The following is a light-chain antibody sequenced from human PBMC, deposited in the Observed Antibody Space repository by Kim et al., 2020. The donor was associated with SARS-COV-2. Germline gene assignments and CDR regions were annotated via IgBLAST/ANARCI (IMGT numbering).Light chain of an antibody. CDR1: SSNVGSNT. CDR2: SNN. J-gene: IGLJ2*01. CDR3: AAWDDSLNGPV. V-gene: IGLV1-44*01. Sequence: QSVLTQPPSASGTPGQSVTISCSGSSSNVGSNTVNWYQQLPGTAPKLLIYSNNQRPSGVPHRFSGSKSGTSASLAISGLQSEDEADYYCAAWDDSLNGPVFGGGTQLTVL.